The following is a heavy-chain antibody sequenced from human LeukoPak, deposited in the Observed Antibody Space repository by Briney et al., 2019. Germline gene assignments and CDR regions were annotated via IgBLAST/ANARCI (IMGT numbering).Heavy chain of an antibody. D-gene: IGHD4-4*01. Sequence: SETLSLTCAVYGGSFSGYYWSGIRQPPGKGLEWMGEINHSGSTNYNPSSKSRVTISVDPSKNQYSLKLSSVTAADTAVYYCARGLDSKVLRSFYYYYYGMDVWGQGTTVTVSS. CDR3: ARGLDSKVLRSFYYYYYGMDV. CDR2: INHSGST. V-gene: IGHV4-34*01. CDR1: GGSFSGYY. J-gene: IGHJ6*02.